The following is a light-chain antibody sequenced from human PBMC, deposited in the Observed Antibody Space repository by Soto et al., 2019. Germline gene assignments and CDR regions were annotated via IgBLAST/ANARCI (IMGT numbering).Light chain of an antibody. Sequence: QSALTQPASVSGSPGQSITISCTGTSSDIGGYNSVFWYLQHPGKAPQLMIYDVSYRPSGVPNRFSGSKSGNTSSLTISGLQAEDEADYYCNSYTSSNTLVLGGWTQLTVL. CDR1: SSDIGGYNS. CDR3: NSYTSSNTLV. CDR2: DVS. J-gene: IGLJ2*01. V-gene: IGLV2-14*01.